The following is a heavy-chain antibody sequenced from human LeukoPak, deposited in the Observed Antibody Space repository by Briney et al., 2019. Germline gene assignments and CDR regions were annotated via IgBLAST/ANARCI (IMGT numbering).Heavy chain of an antibody. V-gene: IGHV3-7*03. CDR1: GFIFSTTW. D-gene: IGHD6-13*01. CDR2: IKQDGSEK. J-gene: IGHJ4*02. CDR3: ASGQQLAY. Sequence: GGSLRLSCAASGFIFSTTWMNWVRQAPGKGLEWVANIKQDGSEKYYVDSVKGRFTISRDNAKNSLYLQMDSLRAEDTAVYYCASGQQLAYWGQGTLVTVSA.